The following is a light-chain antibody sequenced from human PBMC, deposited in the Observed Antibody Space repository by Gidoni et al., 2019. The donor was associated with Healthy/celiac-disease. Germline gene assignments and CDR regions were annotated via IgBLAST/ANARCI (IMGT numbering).Light chain of an antibody. V-gene: IGKV3-20*01. CDR1: QSVSSSY. CDR2: GAS. Sequence: DIVLTQSPGTLSLSPGERAILSCRASQSVSSSYLAWYQQKPGQAPRLLIYGASSRATGIPDRFSGSGSGTDFTLTISRLEPEDFAVYYCQQYGSSPLTFGGGTKVEIK. CDR3: QQYGSSPLT. J-gene: IGKJ4*01.